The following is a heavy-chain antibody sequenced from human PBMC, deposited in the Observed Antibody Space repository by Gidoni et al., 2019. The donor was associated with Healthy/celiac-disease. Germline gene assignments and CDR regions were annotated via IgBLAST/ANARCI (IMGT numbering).Heavy chain of an antibody. J-gene: IGHJ6*02. CDR3: AKSVIFGDYYYGMDV. Sequence: QVQLVESGGGVVQPGRSLRLSCAASGVTFSSYGMPWVRQAPGKGLEWVAVISYDGSNKYYADSVKGRFTISRDNSKNTLYLQMNSLRAEDTAVYYCAKSVIFGDYYYGMDVWGQGTTVTVSS. V-gene: IGHV3-30*18. D-gene: IGHD3-10*01. CDR2: ISYDGSNK. CDR1: GVTFSSYG.